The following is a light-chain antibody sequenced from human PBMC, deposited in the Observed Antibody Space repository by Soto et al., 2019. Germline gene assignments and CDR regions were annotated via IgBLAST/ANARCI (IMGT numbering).Light chain of an antibody. CDR1: SSDVGGYNY. V-gene: IGLV2-14*01. CDR2: DVS. Sequence: QSALTQPASVSGSPGQSITISCTGTSSDVGGYNYVSWYQQHPGIAPKLMIYDVSNRPSGVSNRFSGSKSGDTASLTISGLQAEDEADYYCSSYTSSSVVFGGGTKLTAL. J-gene: IGLJ2*01. CDR3: SSYTSSSVV.